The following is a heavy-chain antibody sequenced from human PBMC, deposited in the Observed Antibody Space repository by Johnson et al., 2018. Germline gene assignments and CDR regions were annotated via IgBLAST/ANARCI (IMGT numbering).Heavy chain of an antibody. CDR3: TKEETTADFFYYGMDV. V-gene: IGHV3-49*05. CDR2: IRRKAYGGKT. CDR1: GFTFGDYV. D-gene: IGHD4-11*01. J-gene: IGHJ6*02. Sequence: VQLVQSGGGLVKPGRSVRLACTGAGFTFGDYVLSWFRQAPGKGLERVGFIRRKAYGGKTEYAAPVRGRFTISRDDSKSIAYLQMNSLKTEDTAVYFCTKEETTADFFYYGMDVWGQGTTVIVSS.